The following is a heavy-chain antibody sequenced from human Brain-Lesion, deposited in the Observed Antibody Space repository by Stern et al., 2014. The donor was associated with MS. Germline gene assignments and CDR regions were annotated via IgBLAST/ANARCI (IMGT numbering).Heavy chain of an antibody. V-gene: IGHV1-24*01. Sequence: QVQLVESGAEVKKPGASVKVSCKVSGYTLTELSMHWVRQAPRKGLEWMGGFDPEDGETIDAQRFQGRVTMTEDTSTDTAYMELSRLRSEDTAVYYCATLSPGAGGNYYRHFDYWGQGTLVTVSS. CDR2: FDPEDGET. D-gene: IGHD1-26*01. J-gene: IGHJ4*02. CDR3: ATLSPGAGGNYYRHFDY. CDR1: GYTLTELS.